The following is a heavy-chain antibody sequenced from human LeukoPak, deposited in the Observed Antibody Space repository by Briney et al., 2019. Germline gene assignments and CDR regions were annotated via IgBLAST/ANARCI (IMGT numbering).Heavy chain of an antibody. CDR3: AKDLGVSGSFSSEVY. V-gene: IGHV3-11*05. CDR2: INSGSSYI. D-gene: IGHD3-10*01. Sequence: PGGSLRLSCAASGFTFSDYYMSWVRQAPGKGLEWLSFINSGSSYIKYADSVKGRFIISRDNDKSSVYLQMDGLRAEDTAVYYCAKDLGVSGSFSSEVYWGQGVLVTVSS. CDR1: GFTFSDYY. J-gene: IGHJ4*02.